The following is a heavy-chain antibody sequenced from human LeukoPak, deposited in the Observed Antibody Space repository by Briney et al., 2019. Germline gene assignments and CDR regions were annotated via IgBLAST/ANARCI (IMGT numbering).Heavy chain of an antibody. CDR1: GDSISSGNFY. Sequence: SETLSLTCTVSGDSISSGNFYWGWIRQPPGKELQWIGSIYYNGITHYNPSLESRVTISADTSTNEFSLKLTSVTAADTAVYYCANPARDFADSGAITWWGQGTLVTVSS. CDR2: IYYNGIT. CDR3: ANPARDFADSGAITW. J-gene: IGHJ4*02. V-gene: IGHV4-39*01. D-gene: IGHD4-17*01.